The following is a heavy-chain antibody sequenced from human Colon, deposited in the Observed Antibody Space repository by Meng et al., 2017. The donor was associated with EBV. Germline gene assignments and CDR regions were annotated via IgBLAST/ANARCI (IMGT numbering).Heavy chain of an antibody. V-gene: IGHV4-4*02. CDR2: IDHGVNT. CDR1: GASNSSNMW. CDR3: ARGNAYNAPSFDY. Sequence: QVQLQESGPELVQPSGPRSLTCAVSGASNSSNMWCSWVRQPPGKGLEWIGEIDHGVNTNDNPSLKSRVTISVDRSNDQFSLSLSSVTAADTAVYYCARGNAYNAPSFDYWGQGTLVTVSS. D-gene: IGHD5-24*01. J-gene: IGHJ4*02.